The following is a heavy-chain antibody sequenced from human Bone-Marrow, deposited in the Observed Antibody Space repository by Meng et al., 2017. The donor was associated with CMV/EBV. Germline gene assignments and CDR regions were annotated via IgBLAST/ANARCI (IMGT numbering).Heavy chain of an antibody. D-gene: IGHD2-2*01. CDR2: IYTSGST. CDR3: AREDIVVVPAARFDP. Sequence: QVQLQESGPGLVKPSETLSLTVTVSGGSISSYYWSWIRQPAGKGLEWIGRIYTSGSTNYNPSLKSRVTMSVDTSKNQFSLKLSSVTAADTAVYYCAREDIVVVPAARFDPWGQGTLVTVSS. V-gene: IGHV4-4*07. CDR1: GGSISSYY. J-gene: IGHJ5*02.